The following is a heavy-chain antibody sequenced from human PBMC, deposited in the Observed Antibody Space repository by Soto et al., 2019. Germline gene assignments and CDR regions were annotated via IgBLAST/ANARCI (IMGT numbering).Heavy chain of an antibody. CDR2: INHSGST. CDR1: GGSFSGYY. D-gene: IGHD3-10*01. J-gene: IGHJ2*01. Sequence: SETLSLTCAVYGGSFSGYYWNWIRQPPENGLEWIGEINHSGSTNYNPSLKSRVTISVDTSKNQFSLKLSSVTAADTAVYYCARVFMVRGVIRQYFDLWGRGTLVTVS. V-gene: IGHV4-34*01. CDR3: ARVFMVRGVIRQYFDL.